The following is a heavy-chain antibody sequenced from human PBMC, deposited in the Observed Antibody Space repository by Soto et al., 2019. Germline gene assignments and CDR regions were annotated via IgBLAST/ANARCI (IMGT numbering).Heavy chain of an antibody. J-gene: IGHJ4*02. CDR3: ARSTPIAAAGTGLFDY. CDR2: TYYRSKWYN. CDR1: GDSVSSNSAA. V-gene: IGHV6-1*01. Sequence: KQSQTLSLTCAISGDSVSSNSAAWNWIRQSPSRGLEWLGRTYYRSKWYNDYAVSVKSRITINPDTSKNQFSLQLNSVTPEDTAVYYCARSTPIAAAGTGLFDYWGQGTLVTVSS. D-gene: IGHD6-13*01.